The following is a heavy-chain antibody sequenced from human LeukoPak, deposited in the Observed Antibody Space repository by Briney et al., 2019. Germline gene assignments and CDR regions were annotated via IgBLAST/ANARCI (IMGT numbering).Heavy chain of an antibody. D-gene: IGHD2-2*02. V-gene: IGHV3-9*03. CDR1: GFTFDDYA. Sequence: PGRSLRLSCAASGFTFDDYAMHWVRQAPGKGLEWVSGISWNSGSIGYADSVKGRFTISRDNAKNSLYLHMYSLRPEDMAFYYCAKVQGYQLLYDAFDIWVQGTMVTVS. CDR3: AKVQGYQLLYDAFDI. CDR2: ISWNSGSI. J-gene: IGHJ3*02.